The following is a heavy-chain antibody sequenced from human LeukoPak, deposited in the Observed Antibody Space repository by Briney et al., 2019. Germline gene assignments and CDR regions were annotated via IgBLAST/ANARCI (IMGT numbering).Heavy chain of an antibody. D-gene: IGHD2-15*01. J-gene: IGHJ6*02. CDR3: AREPLPIVVVVAAVYGMDV. V-gene: IGHV1-18*01. Sequence: ASVKVSCKASGYTFTSYGISWVRQAPGQGLEWMGWISAYNGNTNYAQKLQSRVTMTTDTSTSTAYMELRSLRSDDTAVYYCAREPLPIVVVVAAVYGMDVWGQGTTVTVSS. CDR2: ISAYNGNT. CDR1: GYTFTSYG.